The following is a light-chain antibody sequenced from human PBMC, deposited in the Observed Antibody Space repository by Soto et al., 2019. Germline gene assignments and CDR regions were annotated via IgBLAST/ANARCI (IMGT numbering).Light chain of an antibody. J-gene: IGKJ4*01. Sequence: EIVMTQSPATLSVSQGERATLSCRASHSVSSRLAWYQQKPCQAPRLIIYGASTRATGLPPRFSGSGSGTEFTLTISSLQSEDFAVYYCQHNTASPLTFGGGTKVEIK. CDR3: QHNTASPLT. V-gene: IGKV3-15*01. CDR1: HSVSSR. CDR2: GAS.